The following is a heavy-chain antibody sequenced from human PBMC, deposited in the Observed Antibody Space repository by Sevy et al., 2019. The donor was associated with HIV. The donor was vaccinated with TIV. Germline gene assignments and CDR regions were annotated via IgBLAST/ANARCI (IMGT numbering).Heavy chain of an antibody. CDR3: ARDLVGDHCDGDCYPAGHFDY. V-gene: IGHV4-59*06. Sequence: SETLSLSCTVSGGSMNTAYWSWIRQSRGKGLEWIGYIHASGPAYYNPSLKGRVTLSIDTSKSQFSMRLDSVTAGDTAMYYCARDLVGDHCDGDCYPAGHFDYWGQGVLVTVSS. J-gene: IGHJ4*02. D-gene: IGHD2-21*01. CDR1: GGSMNTAY. CDR2: IHASGPA.